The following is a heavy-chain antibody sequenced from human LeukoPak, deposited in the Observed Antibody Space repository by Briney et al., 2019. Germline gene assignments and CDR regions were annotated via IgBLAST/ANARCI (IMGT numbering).Heavy chain of an antibody. J-gene: IGHJ4*02. CDR3: VREGEGPLSKDFDY. V-gene: IGHV1-2*02. Sequence: GASVKVSCKSSGFTFTDHYIHWVRQGPGQGLEWMGYIGPHSTFTSSPEEFQGRVTMTRDAYMRTAYMELTRLTSDDTAVYYCVREGEGPLSKDFDYWGQGTLVTVSS. CDR2: IGPHSTFT. CDR1: GFTFTDHY. D-gene: IGHD2/OR15-2a*01.